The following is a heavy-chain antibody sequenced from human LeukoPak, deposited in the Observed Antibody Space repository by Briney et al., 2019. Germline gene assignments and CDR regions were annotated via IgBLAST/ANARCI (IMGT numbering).Heavy chain of an antibody. V-gene: IGHV3-23*01. Sequence: GGSLRLSCAASGFTFSSYGMHWVRQAPGEGLDWVSAISTSGGSTYYSDSVKGRFTISRDNSKNTLYLQMNSLRAEDTAVYYCARAYYDSSGYQAGDYWGQGTLVTVSS. CDR1: GFTFSSYG. CDR3: ARAYYDSSGYQAGDY. J-gene: IGHJ4*02. D-gene: IGHD3-22*01. CDR2: ISTSGGST.